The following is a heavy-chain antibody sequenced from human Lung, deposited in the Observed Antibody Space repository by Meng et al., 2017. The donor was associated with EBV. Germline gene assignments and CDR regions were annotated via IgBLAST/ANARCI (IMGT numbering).Heavy chain of an antibody. Sequence: EVELVEAGGGVVQRGGSLRRPCAVSGFSFSGHYMDWVRPAPGKGLEWVGRSRNRPNSYATDYAGSVKGRFTISRGASRNSLDLQMNSLQTEDTAVYYCVRGEGVTSPLEHWGQGTLVTVSS. CDR2: SRNRPNSYAT. V-gene: IGHV3-72*01. CDR3: VRGEGVTSPLEH. D-gene: IGHD1-26*01. J-gene: IGHJ1*01. CDR1: GFSFSGHY.